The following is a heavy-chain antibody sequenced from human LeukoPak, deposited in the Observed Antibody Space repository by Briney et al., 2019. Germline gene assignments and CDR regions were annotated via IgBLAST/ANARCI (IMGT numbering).Heavy chain of an antibody. V-gene: IGHV1-18*01. J-gene: IGHJ6*03. CDR1: GYTFTSYG. CDR3: ARGSYSSSSGGPYYYYYYYMDV. CDR2: ISAYNGNT. Sequence: GASVKVSCKASGYTFTSYGISWVRQAPGQGLEWMGWISAYNGNTNYAQKLQGRVTMTTDTSTSTAYMELRSLRSDDTAVYYCARGSYSSSSGGPYYYYYYYMDVWGKGTTVTVSS. D-gene: IGHD6-6*01.